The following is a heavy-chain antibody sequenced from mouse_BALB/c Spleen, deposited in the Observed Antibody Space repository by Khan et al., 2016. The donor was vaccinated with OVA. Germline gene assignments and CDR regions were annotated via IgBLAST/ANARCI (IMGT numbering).Heavy chain of an antibody. Sequence: EVQLQESGPDLVKPSQSLSLTCTVTGYSITSGYSWHWIRQFPGNKLEWMGYIHYSGSTNYNPSLKSRISITRDTSKNQFFLQLNSVTTEDTAPYYCARSGTTLVAYWYFDVWGAGTTVTVAS. J-gene: IGHJ1*01. CDR2: IHYSGST. CDR1: GYSITSGYS. CDR3: ARSGTTLVAYWYFDV. V-gene: IGHV3-1*02. D-gene: IGHD1-1*01.